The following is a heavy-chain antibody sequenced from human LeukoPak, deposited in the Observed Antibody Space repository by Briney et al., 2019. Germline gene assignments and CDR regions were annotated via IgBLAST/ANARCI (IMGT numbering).Heavy chain of an antibody. CDR3: AKAGEYQLLWHYYYYMDV. J-gene: IGHJ6*03. CDR2: ISSSGSTI. V-gene: IGHV3-48*03. D-gene: IGHD2-2*01. Sequence: PGGSLRLSCAASGFTFSSYEMNWVRQAPGKGLEWVSYISSSGSTIYYADSVKGRFTISRDNSKNTLYLQMNSLRAEDTAVYYCAKAGEYQLLWHYYYYMDVWGKGTTVTVSS. CDR1: GFTFSSYE.